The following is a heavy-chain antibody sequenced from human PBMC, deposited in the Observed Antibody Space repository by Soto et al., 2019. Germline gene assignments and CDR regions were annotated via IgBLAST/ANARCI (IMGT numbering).Heavy chain of an antibody. V-gene: IGHV1-18*01. CDR2: ISAYNGNT. CDR3: ARDYPGIAAAGFLPYYYYVMDV. Sequence: AASVNVACKASGYTFTSYGISWVRQAPGQGLEWMGWISAYNGNTNYAQKLQGRVTMTTDTSTSTAYMELRSLRSDDTAVYYCARDYPGIAAAGFLPYYYYVMDVW. J-gene: IGHJ6*01. D-gene: IGHD6-13*01. CDR1: GYTFTSYG.